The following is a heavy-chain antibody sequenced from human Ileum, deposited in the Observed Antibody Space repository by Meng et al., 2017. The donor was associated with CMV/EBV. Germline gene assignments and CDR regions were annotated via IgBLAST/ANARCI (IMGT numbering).Heavy chain of an antibody. CDR3: VRSSLYGDPYFFDS. J-gene: IGHJ5*01. D-gene: IGHD2-21*01. CDR1: GYTFTYPY. Sequence: QMPLVQSGAEVKTTGSSVKISCKASGYTFTYPYLHWVRQAPGQALEWMGWITIYNGNTHYARRFQDRLTITRHNSLHTAYMELNSLTSRDTGVYFCVRSSLYGDPYFFDSWGQGTLVTVSS. V-gene: IGHV1-45*02. CDR2: ITIYNGNT.